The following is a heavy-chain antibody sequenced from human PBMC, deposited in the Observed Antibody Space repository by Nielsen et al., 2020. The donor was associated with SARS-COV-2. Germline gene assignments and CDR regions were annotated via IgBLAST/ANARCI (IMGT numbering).Heavy chain of an antibody. J-gene: IGHJ6*02. V-gene: IGHV4-59*01. CDR3: ARRSTHYYYGLDV. Sequence: SETLSLTCTISGGSISSFFWNWIRQSPGKGLEWIGNIYYSGSTNYNPSLKSRVTISLDTSKNQYSLKLNSVTAADTAVYYCARRSTHYYYGLDVWGQGTTVTVSS. CDR2: IYYSGST. D-gene: IGHD1-26*01. CDR1: GGSISSFF.